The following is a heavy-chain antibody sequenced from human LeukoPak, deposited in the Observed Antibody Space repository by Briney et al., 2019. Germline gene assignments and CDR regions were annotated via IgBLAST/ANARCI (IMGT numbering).Heavy chain of an antibody. Sequence: GGSLRLSCAASGFTFDDYAMHWVRQAPGKGLEWVSGISWNSGSIGYADSVKGRFTISRDNAKNSPYLQMNSLRAEDTALYYCAKSRIAARRGYCYGMDVWGQGTTVTVSS. CDR2: ISWNSGSI. V-gene: IGHV3-9*01. J-gene: IGHJ6*02. CDR1: GFTFDDYA. CDR3: AKSRIAARRGYCYGMDV. D-gene: IGHD6-6*01.